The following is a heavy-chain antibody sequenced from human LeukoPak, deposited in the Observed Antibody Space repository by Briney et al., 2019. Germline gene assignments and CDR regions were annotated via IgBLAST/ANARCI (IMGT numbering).Heavy chain of an antibody. CDR3: ARGQRGLPY. Sequence: PSETLSLTCAVSGGXISGYYCSWIRQPPGKGLEWIGYISYSGSTDYNPSLKSRVTISIDTSRNQFSLKLSSVTAADTALYYCARGQRGLPYWGQGTLVTVSS. J-gene: IGHJ4*02. CDR1: GGXISGYY. V-gene: IGHV4-59*01. CDR2: ISYSGST. D-gene: IGHD3/OR15-3a*01.